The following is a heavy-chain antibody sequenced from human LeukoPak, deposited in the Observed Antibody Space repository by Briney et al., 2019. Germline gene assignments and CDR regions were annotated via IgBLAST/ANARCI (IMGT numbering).Heavy chain of an antibody. CDR2: INPNSGGT. V-gene: IGHV1-2*02. CDR3: ARGDYYDSSGYYY. CDR1: GYTFTGYY. D-gene: IGHD3-22*01. Sequence: GASAKVSCKASGYTFTGYYMHWVRQAPGQGLEWMGWINPNSGGTNYAQKLQGRVTMTRDTSISTAYMELSRLRSDDTAVYYCARGDYYDSSGYYYWGQGTLVTVSS. J-gene: IGHJ4*02.